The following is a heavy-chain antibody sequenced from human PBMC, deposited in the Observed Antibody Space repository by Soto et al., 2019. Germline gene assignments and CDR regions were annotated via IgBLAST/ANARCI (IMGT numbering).Heavy chain of an antibody. CDR1: GFSLSTSGVG. CDR3: AHSSIGVAPFDP. Sequence: QITLKESGPTLVKPTQTLTLTCTFSGFSLSTSGVGVGWIRQPPGKALEWLALIYWNDDKRYSPSLKSRLTINKDTSKNQVVLTMTNMDPVDTATSYCAHSSIGVAPFDPWGQGTLVTVSS. V-gene: IGHV2-5*01. D-gene: IGHD3-10*01. CDR2: IYWNDDK. J-gene: IGHJ5*02.